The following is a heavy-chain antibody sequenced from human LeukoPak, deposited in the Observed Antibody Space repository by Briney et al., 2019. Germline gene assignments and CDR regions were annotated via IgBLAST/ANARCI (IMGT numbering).Heavy chain of an antibody. J-gene: IGHJ6*02. V-gene: IGHV3-23*01. CDR2: ISGSGGST. CDR3: AKEYGSGSYYINYYYGMDV. D-gene: IGHD3-10*01. CDR1: GFTFSSYA. Sequence: GGSLRLSCAASGFTFSSYAMSWVRQASGKGLEWVSAISGSGGSTYYADSVKGRFTISRDNSKNTLYLQMNSLRAEDTAVYYCAKEYGSGSYYINYYYGMDVWGQGTTVTVSS.